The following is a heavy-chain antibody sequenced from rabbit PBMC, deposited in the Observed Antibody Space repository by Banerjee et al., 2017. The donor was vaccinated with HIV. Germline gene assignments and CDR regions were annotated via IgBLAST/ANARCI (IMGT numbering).Heavy chain of an antibody. Sequence: QLKESGGGLVQPGGSLKLSCKASGFDFSNYYMNWVRQAPGKGLEWIGYIDPIFGTTYYASWVNGRFTISSHNAQNTLYLQLNSLTAADTATYFCARAIISNTYYGDLWGQGTLVTVS. CDR2: IDPIFGTT. CDR3: ARAIISNTYYGDL. J-gene: IGHJ3*01. V-gene: IGHV1S7*01. D-gene: IGHD3-1*01. CDR1: GFDFSNYY.